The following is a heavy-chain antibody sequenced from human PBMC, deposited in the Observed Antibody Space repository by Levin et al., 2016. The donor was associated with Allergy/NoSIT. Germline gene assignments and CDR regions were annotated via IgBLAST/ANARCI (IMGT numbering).Heavy chain of an antibody. CDR3: AKSLPALLEWLFEAFDI. Sequence: WIRQPPGKGLEWVAVISYDGSNKYYADSVKGRFTISRDNSKNTLYLQMNSLRAEDTAVYYCAKSLPALLEWLFEAFDIWGQGTMVTVSS. D-gene: IGHD3-3*01. J-gene: IGHJ3*02. CDR2: ISYDGSNK. V-gene: IGHV3-30*18.